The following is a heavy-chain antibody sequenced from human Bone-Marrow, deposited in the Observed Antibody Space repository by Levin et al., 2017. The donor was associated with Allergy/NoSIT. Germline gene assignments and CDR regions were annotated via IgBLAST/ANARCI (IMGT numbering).Heavy chain of an antibody. CDR3: AKAVAVAGTPLDY. D-gene: IGHD6-19*01. CDR1: GFTFSSYG. CDR2: ISYDGSNK. V-gene: IGHV3-30*18. J-gene: IGHJ4*02. Sequence: GESLKISCAASGFTFSSYGMHWVRQAPGKGLEWVAVISYDGSNKYYADSVKGRFTISRDNSKNTLYLQMNSLRAEDTAVYYCAKAVAVAGTPLDYWGQGTLVTVSS.